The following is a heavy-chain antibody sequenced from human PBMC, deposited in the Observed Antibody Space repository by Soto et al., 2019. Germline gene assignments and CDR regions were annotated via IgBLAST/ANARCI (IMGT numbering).Heavy chain of an antibody. CDR2: INTHNGNT. V-gene: IGHV1-18*01. CDR1: GYTFTTYG. J-gene: IGHJ6*01. D-gene: IGHD3-10*01. CDR3: TREGSAHHYYYGMDA. Sequence: ASVKVSCKASGYTFTTYGISWVRQAPGQGLEWLGWINTHNGNTNYAQNLQGRVIMTADTSTNTAYMELRSLRSDDTAIYYCTREGSAHHYYYGMDASGQGTPVTVSS.